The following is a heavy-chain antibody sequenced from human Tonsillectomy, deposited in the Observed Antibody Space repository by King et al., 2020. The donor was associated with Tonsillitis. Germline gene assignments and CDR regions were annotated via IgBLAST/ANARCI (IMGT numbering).Heavy chain of an antibody. CDR3: TTSGNCGGDCYYDY. J-gene: IGHJ4*02. V-gene: IGHV3-73*02. CDR2: ISSKANTYAT. Sequence: VQLVESGGGLVQPGGSLKLSCAASGFTFSGSAMHWVRQASGKGLEWGGRISSKANTYATACAASVKGRFTISRDDSKNTAYLQMNSLKTEDTAVYYCTTSGNCGGDCYYDYWGQGTLVTVSS. D-gene: IGHD2-21*02. CDR1: GFTFSGSA.